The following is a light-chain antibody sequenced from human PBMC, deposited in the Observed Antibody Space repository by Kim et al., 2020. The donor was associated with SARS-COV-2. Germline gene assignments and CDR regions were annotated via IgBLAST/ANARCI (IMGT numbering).Light chain of an antibody. J-gene: IGLJ2*01. CDR2: GNS. Sequence: GQRVTMSCTGGSSNIGPGYDVHWYQQLPGTAPKLLIYGNSNRPSGVPDRFSGSKSGTSASLAITGLQAEDEADYYCQSYDSSLSVVFGGGTQLTVL. CDR3: QSYDSSLSVV. V-gene: IGLV1-40*01. CDR1: SSNIGPGYD.